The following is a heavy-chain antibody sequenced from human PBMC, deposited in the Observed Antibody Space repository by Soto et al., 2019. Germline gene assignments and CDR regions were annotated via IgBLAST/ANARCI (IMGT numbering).Heavy chain of an antibody. J-gene: IGHJ6*02. V-gene: IGHV4-61*05. CDR3: ARVGAGWGWGFIAAAGTFYYYGMDV. CDR2: IYYSGST. D-gene: IGHD6-13*01. Sequence: PSETLSLTCTVSGGSISSSSYYWGWIRQPPGKGLEWIGYIYYSGSTNYNPSLKSRVTISVDTSKNQFSLKLSSVTAADTAVYYCARVGAGWGWGFIAAAGTFYYYGMDVWGQGTTVTVSS. CDR1: GGSISSSSYY.